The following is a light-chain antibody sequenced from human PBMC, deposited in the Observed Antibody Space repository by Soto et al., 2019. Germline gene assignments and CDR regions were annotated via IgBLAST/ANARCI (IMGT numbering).Light chain of an antibody. J-gene: IGLJ2*01. Sequence: QSVLTQPPSVSGAPGQRVTISCTGSSSNIGAGYNVHWYQQLPGTAPKLLIYGNSNRPSRVPDRFSGSKSGTSASLAITGLQAEDEAEYYCQSYDSRVRVVFGGGTKLTVL. CDR3: QSYDSRVRVV. CDR1: SSNIGAGYN. CDR2: GNS. V-gene: IGLV1-40*01.